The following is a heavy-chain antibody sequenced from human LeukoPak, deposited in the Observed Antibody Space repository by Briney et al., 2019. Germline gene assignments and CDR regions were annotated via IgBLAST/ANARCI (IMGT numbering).Heavy chain of an antibody. CDR2: INPNSGGT. V-gene: IGHV1-2*06. Sequence: AXVKVSCKASGYTFTGYYMHWVRQAPGQGLEWMGRINPNSGGTNYAKKFKGRVTMTRDTSISTAYMELSRLRSDDTAVYYCARGGGSSGWFAGDYWGQGTLVTVSS. D-gene: IGHD6-19*01. CDR3: ARGGGSSGWFAGDY. CDR1: GYTFTGYY. J-gene: IGHJ4*02.